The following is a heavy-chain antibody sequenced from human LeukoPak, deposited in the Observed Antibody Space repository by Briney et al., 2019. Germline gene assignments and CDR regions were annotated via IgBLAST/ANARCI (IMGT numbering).Heavy chain of an antibody. V-gene: IGHV3-33*01. J-gene: IGHJ4*02. Sequence: GGSLRLSCAASGFTFNTYGMNWVRQAPGKGLEWVAVIWYDGSNKYYAESVKGRFTISRDNSKNTLFLQMNSLRAEDTAVYYCARGGYSSSWYHFDYWGQGTLVTVSS. CDR1: GFTFNTYG. D-gene: IGHD6-13*01. CDR2: IWYDGSNK. CDR3: ARGGYSSSWYHFDY.